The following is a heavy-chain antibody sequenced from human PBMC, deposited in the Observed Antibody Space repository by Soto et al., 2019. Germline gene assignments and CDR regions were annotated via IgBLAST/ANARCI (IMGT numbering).Heavy chain of an antibody. J-gene: IGHJ5*02. V-gene: IGHV1-69*13. CDR1: GGTFSSYA. CDR2: IVPIVDTS. D-gene: IGHD3-10*01. Sequence: SVKVSCKTSGGTFSSYAISWVRQAPGQGLEWMGGIVPIVDTSTYAQKFQGRVTITADESTSTAYMELSSLRSDDTAVYYCARDGRLKNFGEFFPLSGWFDPWGQGTLVTVSS. CDR3: ARDGRLKNFGEFFPLSGWFDP.